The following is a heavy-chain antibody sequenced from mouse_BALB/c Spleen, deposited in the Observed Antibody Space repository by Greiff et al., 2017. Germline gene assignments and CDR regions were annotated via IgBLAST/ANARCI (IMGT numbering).Heavy chain of an antibody. CDR3: VRESYDDLDY. CDR1: GFSLTSYD. J-gene: IGHJ2*01. Sequence: VQLQESGPGLVAPSQCLSISCTVSGFSLTSYDISWIRQPPGKGLEWLGVIWTGGGTNYNSAFVSRLSISKGNSKSKVFLKMNSLQTDDTAIYYCVRESYDDLDYWGEGTTLTVSS. CDR2: IWTGGGT. V-gene: IGHV2-9-2*01. D-gene: IGHD2-12*01.